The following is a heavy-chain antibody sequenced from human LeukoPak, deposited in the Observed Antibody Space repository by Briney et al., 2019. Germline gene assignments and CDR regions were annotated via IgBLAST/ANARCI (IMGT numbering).Heavy chain of an antibody. D-gene: IGHD5-24*01. CDR1: GGTFSSYA. Sequence: GSSVTVSCKASGGTFSSYAISWVRQAPGQGLEWMGGIIPIFGTANYAQKFQGRVTITADESTSTAYMELSSLRSEDTAVYYCARAGDGYSAYNWFDPWGQGTLVTVSS. CDR2: IIPIFGTA. J-gene: IGHJ5*02. CDR3: ARAGDGYSAYNWFDP. V-gene: IGHV1-69*01.